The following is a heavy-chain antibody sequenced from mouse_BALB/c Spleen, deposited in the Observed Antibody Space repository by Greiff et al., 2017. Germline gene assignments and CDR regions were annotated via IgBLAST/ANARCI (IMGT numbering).Heavy chain of an antibody. CDR1: GFTFSSYT. CDR3: ARHGYGPYAMDY. Sequence: EVMLVESGGGLVQPGGSLKLSCAASGFTFSSYTMSWVRQTPEKRLEWVAYISNGGGSTYYPDTVKGRFTISRDNAKNTLYLQMSSLKSEDTAMYYCARHGYGPYAMDYWGQGTSVTVSS. J-gene: IGHJ4*01. CDR2: ISNGGGST. V-gene: IGHV5-12-2*01. D-gene: IGHD1-2*01.